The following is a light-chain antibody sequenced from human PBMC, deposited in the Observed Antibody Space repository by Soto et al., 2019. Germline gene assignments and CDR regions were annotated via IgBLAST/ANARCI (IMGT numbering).Light chain of an antibody. CDR3: QQFESLPLT. CDR2: DAS. J-gene: IGKJ5*01. V-gene: IGKV1-33*01. Sequence: DIQMTQSPSSLSASVGDRVTITCQASQDINKNLIWYQQKPGKAPKLLIYDASDLETAVPSRFSGSGSGTGFTFTISSLQPEDFATYYRQQFESLPLTFGQGTRLEIK. CDR1: QDINKN.